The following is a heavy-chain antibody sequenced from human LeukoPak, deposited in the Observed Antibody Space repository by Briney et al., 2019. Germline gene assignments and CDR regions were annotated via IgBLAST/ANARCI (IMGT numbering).Heavy chain of an antibody. CDR3: ARCYYYDSSGYSYYFDY. CDR1: GFTFDDYA. Sequence: GRSLRLSCAASGFTFDDYAMYWVRQAPGKGLEWVSGISWNSGRIGYADSVKGRFTISRDNAKNSLYLQMNSLRAEDMALYYCARCYYYDSSGYSYYFDYWGQGTLVTVSS. CDR2: ISWNSGRI. J-gene: IGHJ4*02. V-gene: IGHV3-9*03. D-gene: IGHD3-22*01.